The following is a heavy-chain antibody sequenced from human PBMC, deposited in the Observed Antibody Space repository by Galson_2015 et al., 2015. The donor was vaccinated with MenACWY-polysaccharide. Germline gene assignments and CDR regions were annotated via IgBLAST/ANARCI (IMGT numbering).Heavy chain of an antibody. CDR1: GFTFSSYY. CDR3: ARDPYGDYYFDY. CDR2: IKEDGSEK. D-gene: IGHD4-17*01. V-gene: IGHV3-7*01. J-gene: IGHJ4*02. Sequence: SLRLSCAASGFTFSSYYINWVRQAPGKGLEWVASIKEDGSEKYYVDSVKGRFTISRDNAKNSLFLQMNSLRADDTAVYYCARDPYGDYYFDYWGQGTLVTVSS.